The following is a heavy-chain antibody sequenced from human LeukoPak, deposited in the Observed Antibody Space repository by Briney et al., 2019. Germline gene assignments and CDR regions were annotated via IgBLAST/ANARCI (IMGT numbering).Heavy chain of an antibody. CDR1: GGSLSSYY. CDR2: IYYSPST. V-gene: IGHV4-59*01. Sequence: SETLSLTCTVSGGSLSSYYWSWVRQPPGKGLEGIGYIYYSPSTNYNPSLKTRVTISIATSKNQFSLKLNSVTAADTAVYYCARSSYYYAADAFDIWGQGTMVTVSS. D-gene: IGHD3-10*01. CDR3: ARSSYYYAADAFDI. J-gene: IGHJ3*02.